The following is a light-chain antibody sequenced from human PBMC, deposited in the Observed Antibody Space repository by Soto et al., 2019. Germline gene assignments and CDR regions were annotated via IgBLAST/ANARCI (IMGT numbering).Light chain of an antibody. CDR1: QRFXTT. CDR2: GAS. Sequence: DIVLTQSPVTLSLSPGEGGTLSCRASQRFXTTLAWYQQKPGQAPRFLXYGASSRATGIPDRLSGSGSGTDFTLTISKLEPEDFAVYHCQQYGGSPRTFGQGTKVDIK. V-gene: IGKV3-20*01. CDR3: QQYGGSPRT. J-gene: IGKJ1*01.